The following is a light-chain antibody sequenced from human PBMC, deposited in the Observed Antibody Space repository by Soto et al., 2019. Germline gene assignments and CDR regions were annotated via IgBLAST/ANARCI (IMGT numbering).Light chain of an antibody. CDR2: EVT. V-gene: IGLV2-8*01. J-gene: IGLJ2*01. Sequence: QSVLTQPPSVSGSPGQSVTISCTGTSSDVGDYNYVSWYQHQPDKAPKLMIYEVTKRPSGVPVRFSGSKSGNTASLTVSGLQAEDEDDYYCSSYAGSNNFGVFGGGTKLTVL. CDR1: SSDVGDYNY. CDR3: SSYAGSNNFGV.